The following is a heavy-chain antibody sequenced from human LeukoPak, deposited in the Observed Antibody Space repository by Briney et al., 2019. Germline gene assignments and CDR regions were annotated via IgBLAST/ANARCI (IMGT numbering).Heavy chain of an antibody. CDR1: GGSISSGGYY. D-gene: IGHD6-6*01. V-gene: IGHV4-31*03. Sequence: PSETLSLTCTVSGGSISSGGYYWSWIRQHPGKGLEWIGYIYYSGSTYYNPSLKSRVTISVDTSKNQFSLKLSSVTAADTAVYYCARSIAARRGWFDPWGQGTLVTVSS. CDR2: IYYSGST. CDR3: ARSIAARRGWFDP. J-gene: IGHJ5*02.